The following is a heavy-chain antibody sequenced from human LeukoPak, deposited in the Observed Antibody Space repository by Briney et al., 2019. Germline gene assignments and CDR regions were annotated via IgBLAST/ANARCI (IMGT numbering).Heavy chain of an antibody. D-gene: IGHD3-22*01. Sequence: GRSLRLSCAASGFTFSSYAMHWVRQAPGKGLEWVAVISYDGSNKYYADSVKGRFTISRDNSKNTLYLQMNSLRAEDTAVYYCARDLAVVGGDAFDIWGQGTMVTVSS. CDR2: ISYDGSNK. V-gene: IGHV3-30-3*01. CDR3: ARDLAVVGGDAFDI. CDR1: GFTFSSYA. J-gene: IGHJ3*02.